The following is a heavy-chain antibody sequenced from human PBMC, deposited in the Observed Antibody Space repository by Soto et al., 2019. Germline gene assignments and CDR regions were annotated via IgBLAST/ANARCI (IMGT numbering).Heavy chain of an antibody. Sequence: PSETLSLTCTVSGGSISTYYWNWVRQPPGKGLEWIGNNYYTGSTNYNPSLKSRVTISVDTSKNQFSLRLTSVTAADTAVYYCARPSVAVTWGPFDYWGQGTLVTVSS. CDR2: NYYTGST. J-gene: IGHJ4*02. CDR1: GGSISTYY. V-gene: IGHV4-59*01. CDR3: ARPSVAVTWGPFDY. D-gene: IGHD6-19*01.